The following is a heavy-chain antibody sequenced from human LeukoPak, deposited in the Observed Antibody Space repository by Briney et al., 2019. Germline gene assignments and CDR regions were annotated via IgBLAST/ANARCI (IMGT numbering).Heavy chain of an antibody. J-gene: IGHJ4*02. CDR2: IIPILDIA. D-gene: IGHD3-10*01. CDR1: GGTFSSYT. V-gene: IGHV1-69*02. CDR3: AVPHYFGSGSSYKKCSFDY. Sequence: ASVKVSCKASGGTFSSYTISWVRQAPGQGLEWVGRIIPILDIANYAQKFRGRVTITADKSTSTAYIELSSLRSDDTAVYYCAVPHYFGSGSSYKKCSFDYWGQGTLVTVSS.